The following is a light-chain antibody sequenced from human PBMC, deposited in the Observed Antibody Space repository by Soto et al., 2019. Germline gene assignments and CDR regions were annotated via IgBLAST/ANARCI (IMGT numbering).Light chain of an antibody. CDR1: QSVSTN. J-gene: IGKJ4*01. CDR2: GAS. V-gene: IGKV3-15*01. Sequence: EIVMTQSPATLSVSPGERATLSCRASQSVSTNLAWYQQKPGQSPRLLTYGASTRASGIPARFSGSGSGTEFSLTISSLQCEDLAVYYCQQDNSWLPLTFGGGTKVEIK. CDR3: QQDNSWLPLT.